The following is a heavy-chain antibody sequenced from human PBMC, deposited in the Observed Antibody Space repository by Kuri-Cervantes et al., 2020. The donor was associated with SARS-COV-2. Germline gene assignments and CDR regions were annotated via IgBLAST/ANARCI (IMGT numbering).Heavy chain of an antibody. D-gene: IGHD1-7*01. Sequence: GESLKISCAASGFTFSSYSMNWVRQAPGKGLEWVSSISSSSSYIYYADSVKGRFTISTDNAKNSLYLQMNSLRAEDTAVYYCARGITGTTPSWMSYYYYMDVWGKGTTVTVSS. J-gene: IGHJ6*03. CDR1: GFTFSSYS. V-gene: IGHV3-21*01. CDR3: ARGITGTTPSWMSYYYYMDV. CDR2: ISSSSSYI.